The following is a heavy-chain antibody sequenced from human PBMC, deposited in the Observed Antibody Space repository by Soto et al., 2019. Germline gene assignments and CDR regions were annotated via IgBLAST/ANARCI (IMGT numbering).Heavy chain of an antibody. J-gene: IGHJ4*02. CDR3: ARHGGYYFDY. CDR1: SGSFSGYY. V-gene: IGHV4-34*01. Sequence: KPSETLSLTCAVYSGSFSGYYWSWIRQPPGKGLEWIEELYQGLSIVYNPSLESRVTISGDSSKNQFPLKLRSVTAADTAIYYCARHGGYYFDYWGQGTLVTVSS. CDR2: LYQGLSI.